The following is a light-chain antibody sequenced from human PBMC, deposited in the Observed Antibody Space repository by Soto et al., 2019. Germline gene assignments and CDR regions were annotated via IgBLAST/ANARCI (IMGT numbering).Light chain of an antibody. Sequence: EIVLTQSPGTLSLSPGERATLSCRASQSVSSSYLAWYQQKPGQAPRLLIYGTSSRPTGIPDRFSGSGSGTDFTLTISRLEPEDFAVYYCQQYRSYPLTFGGGTKVEIK. J-gene: IGKJ4*01. CDR3: QQYRSYPLT. CDR2: GTS. V-gene: IGKV3-20*01. CDR1: QSVSSSY.